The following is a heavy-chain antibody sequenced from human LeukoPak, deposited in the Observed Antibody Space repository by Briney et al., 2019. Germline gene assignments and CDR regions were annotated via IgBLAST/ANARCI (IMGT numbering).Heavy chain of an antibody. CDR2: IYTSGST. V-gene: IGHV4-4*07. D-gene: IGHD3-3*01. CDR1: GGSISSYY. Sequence: SETLSLTCTVSGGSISSYYWSWIRQPAGKGLEWIGRIYTSGSTNYNPSLKSRVTMSVDTSKNQFSLKLSSVTAADTAVYYCAREPGTYYDFWSGPNDAFDIWGQGTMVIVSS. CDR3: AREPGTYYDFWSGPNDAFDI. J-gene: IGHJ3*02.